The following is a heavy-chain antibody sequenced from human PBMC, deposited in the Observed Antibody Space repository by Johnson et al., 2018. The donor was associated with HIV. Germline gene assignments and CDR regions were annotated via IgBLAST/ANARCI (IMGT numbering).Heavy chain of an antibody. J-gene: IGHJ3*02. CDR3: AKVGGTTILRDAFDI. CDR2: ISYDGSNK. V-gene: IGHV3-30*18. Sequence: VQLVESGGGVVQPGRSLRLSCAASGFTFSSYGMHWVRQAPGKGLEWVAVISYDGSNKYYADSVKGRFTISRNNSKNTLYLQMNSLRAEDTAVYYCAKVGGTTILRDAFDIWGQGTMVTVSS. CDR1: GFTFSSYG. D-gene: IGHD1-1*01.